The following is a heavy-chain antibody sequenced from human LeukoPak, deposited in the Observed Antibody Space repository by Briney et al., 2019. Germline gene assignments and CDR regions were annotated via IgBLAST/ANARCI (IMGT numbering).Heavy chain of an antibody. CDR1: GGTFGSYA. Sequence: ASVKVSCKASGGTFGSYAIGWVRQAPGQGLEWMGGIVPFYGTANYAQKFQDGVTITADESTRTAYVELSSLRSEDTAVYFCARVSKDGNSGWAAEYFQDWGQGTVVTVSS. CDR3: ARVSKDGNSGWAAEYFQD. J-gene: IGHJ1*01. D-gene: IGHD6-19*01. V-gene: IGHV1-69*13. CDR2: IVPFYGTA.